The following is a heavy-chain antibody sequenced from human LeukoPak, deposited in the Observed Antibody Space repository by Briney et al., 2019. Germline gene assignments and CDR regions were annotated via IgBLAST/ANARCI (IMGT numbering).Heavy chain of an antibody. V-gene: IGHV4-34*01. Sequence: PSETLSLTCAVFGGSFSAYYWTWIRQPPGKGLEWIGEINHSGSTNYNPSLKSRVTISVDTSKNQFSLKLSSVTAADTAIYYCARVFELGMNAVDIWGQGTMVTVSS. J-gene: IGHJ3*02. CDR3: ARVFELGMNAVDI. CDR1: GGSFSAYY. CDR2: INHSGST. D-gene: IGHD7-27*01.